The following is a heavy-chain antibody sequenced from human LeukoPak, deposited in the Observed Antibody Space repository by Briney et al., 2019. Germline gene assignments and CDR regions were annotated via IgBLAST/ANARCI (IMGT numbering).Heavy chain of an antibody. V-gene: IGHV1-18*01. CDR1: GYTFTSYG. Sequence: ASVKVSCKVSGYTFTSYGISWVQQAPGQGLEWMGWISAYNGNTNYAQKLQGRVTMTTDTSTSTAYMELRSLRSDDTAVYYCARTTGDSSSWCYAFGILGQGSMVTIAS. D-gene: IGHD6-13*01. CDR2: ISAYNGNT. J-gene: IGHJ3*02. CDR3: ARTTGDSSSWCYAFGI.